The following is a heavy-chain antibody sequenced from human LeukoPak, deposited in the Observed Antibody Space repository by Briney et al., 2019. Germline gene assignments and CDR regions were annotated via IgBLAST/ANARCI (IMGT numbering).Heavy chain of an antibody. D-gene: IGHD1-26*01. J-gene: IGHJ4*02. V-gene: IGHV3-23*01. CDR1: GFTFSSYA. CDR3: AKDGGELRTEKEYFNY. Sequence: GGSLRLSCAASGFTFSSYAMSWVRQAPGQGLEWVSAISGSGGSTYYTDSVKGRFTISRDNSKNTLYLQMNSLRAEDTAVYYCAKDGGELRTEKEYFNYWGQGTLVTVSS. CDR2: ISGSGGST.